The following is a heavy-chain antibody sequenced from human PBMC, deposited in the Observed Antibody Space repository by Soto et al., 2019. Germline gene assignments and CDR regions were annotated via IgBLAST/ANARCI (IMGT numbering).Heavy chain of an antibody. Sequence: ASVKVSCKASGYTFTGSYMHWVRQAPGQGLEWMGWVNPNTGGTNYAQKFQGRVTMTRDTSISTAYMELSRLSSDDTAVFYCARGGDSSSFPSDYWGQGTGDTVS. CDR2: VNPNTGGT. V-gene: IGHV1-2*02. CDR1: GYTFTGSY. CDR3: ARGGDSSSFPSDY. J-gene: IGHJ4*02. D-gene: IGHD6-19*01.